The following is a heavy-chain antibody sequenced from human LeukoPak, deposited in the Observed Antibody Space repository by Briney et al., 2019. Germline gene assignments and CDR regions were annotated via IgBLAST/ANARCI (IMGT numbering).Heavy chain of an antibody. J-gene: IGHJ4*02. CDR3: ARYSCSSTSCYSGLLDY. D-gene: IGHD2-2*01. CDR1: GGSISSYY. CDR2: IYYSGST. V-gene: IGHV4-59*01. Sequence: SETLSLTCTVSGGSISSYYWSWIRQPPGKGREWIGYIYYSGSTNYNPSLKSRVTISVDTSKNQFSLTLSSVTAADTAVYYCARYSCSSTSCYSGLLDYWGQGTLVTVSS.